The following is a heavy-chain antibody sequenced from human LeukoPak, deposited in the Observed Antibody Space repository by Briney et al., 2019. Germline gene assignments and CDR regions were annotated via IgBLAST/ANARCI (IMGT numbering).Heavy chain of an antibody. V-gene: IGHV1-24*01. D-gene: IGHD5-18*01. CDR1: GYTLTELS. CDR3: ARLTAMVTDFDY. CDR2: FDPEDGET. Sequence: ASVKVSCKVSGYTLTELSMHWVRQAPGKGLEWMGGFDPEDGETIYAQKFQGRVTMTEDTSTDTAYMELSSLRSEDTAVYYCARLTAMVTDFDYWGQGTLVTVSS. J-gene: IGHJ4*02.